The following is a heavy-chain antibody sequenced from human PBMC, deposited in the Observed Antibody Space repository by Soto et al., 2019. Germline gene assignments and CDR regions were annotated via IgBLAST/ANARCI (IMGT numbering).Heavy chain of an antibody. CDR2: INPSGGST. Sequence: ASVKVSCKASGYTFTSYYMHWVRQAPGQGLEWMGIINPSGGSTSYAQKFQGRVTMTRDTSTSTVYMELSSLRSEDTAVYYCARDNSGVRGVNYRSPYYYGMDVWGQGTTVTVSS. J-gene: IGHJ6*02. D-gene: IGHD3-10*01. CDR3: ARDNSGVRGVNYRSPYYYGMDV. V-gene: IGHV1-46*01. CDR1: GYTFTSYY.